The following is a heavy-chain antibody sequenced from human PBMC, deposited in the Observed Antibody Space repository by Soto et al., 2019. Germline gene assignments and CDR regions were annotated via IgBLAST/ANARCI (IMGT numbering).Heavy chain of an antibody. J-gene: IGHJ4*02. CDR3: ARQTTVTDTHFAY. CDR1: GYSFTSYW. V-gene: IGHV5-51*01. D-gene: IGHD4-17*01. CDR2: IYPGDSDT. Sequence: GESLKISCKGSGYSFTSYWIGWVRQMPGKGLEWMGIIYPGDSDTRYSPSFQGQVTISADKSISTAYLRWSSLKASDTAIYYCARQTTVTDTHFAYWGQGTLVTVSS.